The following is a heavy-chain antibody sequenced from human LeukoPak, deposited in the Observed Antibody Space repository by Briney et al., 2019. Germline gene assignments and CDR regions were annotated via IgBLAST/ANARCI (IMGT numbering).Heavy chain of an antibody. CDR3: ATDSYYYGSGSYYNPVY. J-gene: IGHJ4*02. CDR1: GYTLTELS. CDR2: FDPEGGET. Sequence: GASVKVSCKVSGYTLTELSMHWVRQAPGKGLEWMGGFDPEGGETIYAQKFQGRVTMTEDTSTDTAYMELSSLRSEDTAVYYCATDSYYYGSGSYYNPVYWGQGTLVTVSS. V-gene: IGHV1-24*01. D-gene: IGHD3-10*01.